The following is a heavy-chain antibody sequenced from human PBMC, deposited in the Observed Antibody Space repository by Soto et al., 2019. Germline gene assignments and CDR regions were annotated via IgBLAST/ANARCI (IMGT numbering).Heavy chain of an antibody. V-gene: IGHV3-30-3*01. J-gene: IGHJ6*02. D-gene: IGHD4-17*01. CDR2: ISYDGSNK. Sequence: GGSLRLSCAASGFTFSSYAMHWVRQAPGKGLEWVAVISYDGSNKYYADSVKGRFTISRDNSKNTLYLQMNSLRAEDTAVYYCARDTGIIIYYYGMDVWGQGTTVTVSS. CDR1: GFTFSSYA. CDR3: ARDTGIIIYYYGMDV.